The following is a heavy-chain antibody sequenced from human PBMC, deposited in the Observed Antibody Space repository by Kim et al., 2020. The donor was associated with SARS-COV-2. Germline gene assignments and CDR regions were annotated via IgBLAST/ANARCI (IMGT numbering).Heavy chain of an antibody. V-gene: IGHV4-59*08. CDR1: GGSISSYY. Sequence: SETLSLTCTVSGGSISSYYWSWIRQPPGKGLEWIGYIYYSGSTNYNPSLKSRVTISVDTSKNQFSLKLSSVTAADTAVYYCARRAPQGSGSYSRSPGYYYYYMDVWGKGTTVTVSS. J-gene: IGHJ6*03. CDR2: IYYSGST. CDR3: ARRAPQGSGSYSRSPGYYYYYMDV. D-gene: IGHD3-10*01.